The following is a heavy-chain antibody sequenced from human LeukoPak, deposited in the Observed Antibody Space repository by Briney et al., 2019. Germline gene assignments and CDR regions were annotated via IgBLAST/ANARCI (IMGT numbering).Heavy chain of an antibody. D-gene: IGHD6-19*01. CDR3: ARDDRPYSSGDY. CDR1: GGTFSSYA. J-gene: IGHJ4*02. Sequence: ASVKVSCKASGGTFSSYAISWVRQAPGQGLEWMGGIIPIFGTANYAQKLQGRVTITADESTSTAYMELSSLRSEDTAVYYCARDDRPYSSGDYWGQGTLVTVSS. CDR2: IIPIFGTA. V-gene: IGHV1-69*13.